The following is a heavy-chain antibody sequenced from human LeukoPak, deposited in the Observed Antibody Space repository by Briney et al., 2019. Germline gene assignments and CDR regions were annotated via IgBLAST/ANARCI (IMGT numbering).Heavy chain of an antibody. CDR2: IYTSGST. CDR3: AKFGGMCDSMVVAATRRFDY. J-gene: IGHJ4*02. V-gene: IGHV4-4*07. CDR1: GGSISSYY. D-gene: IGHD2-15*01. Sequence: SETLSLTCTVSGGSISSYYWSWIRQPAGKGLEWIGRIYTSGSTNYNPSLKSRVTMSVHTSKNQFSLKLSSVTAADTAVYYCAKFGGMCDSMVVAATRRFDYWGQGNLVTVSS.